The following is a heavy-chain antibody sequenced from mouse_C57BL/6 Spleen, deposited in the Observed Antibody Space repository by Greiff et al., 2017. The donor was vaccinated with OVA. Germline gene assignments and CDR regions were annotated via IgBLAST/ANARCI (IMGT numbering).Heavy chain of an antibody. CDR1: GYTFTGYW. J-gene: IGHJ4*01. Sequence: QVQLQQSGAELMKPGASVKLSCKATGYTFTGYWIEWVKQRPGHGLEWIGEILPGSGSTNYNEKFKGKATFTADTSSNTAYMQLSSLTTEDSAIYYCAGSTMVTTRRDYYAMDYWGQGTSVTVSS. D-gene: IGHD2-2*01. V-gene: IGHV1-9*01. CDR3: AGSTMVTTRRDYYAMDY. CDR2: ILPGSGST.